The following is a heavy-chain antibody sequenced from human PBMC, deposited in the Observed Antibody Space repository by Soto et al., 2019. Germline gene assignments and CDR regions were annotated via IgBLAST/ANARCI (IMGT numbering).Heavy chain of an antibody. V-gene: IGHV1-18*01. CDR2: ISANNETT. D-gene: IGHD2-2*01. Sequence: ASVKVSCKASGYTFTSYGISWVRQAPGQGLEWMGWISANNETTNYAQKFQGRVTITADESKSTAYMELSSLRSEDTAVYYCARSQGSSTSLEIYYYYYYGMDVWGQGTTVTVSS. CDR3: ARSQGSSTSLEIYYYYYYGMDV. CDR1: GYTFTSYG. J-gene: IGHJ6*02.